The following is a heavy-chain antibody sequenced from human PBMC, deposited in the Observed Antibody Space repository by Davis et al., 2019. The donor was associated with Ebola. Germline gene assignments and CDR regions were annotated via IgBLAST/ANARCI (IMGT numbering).Heavy chain of an antibody. CDR2: IRSDSDYI. Sequence: PGGSLRLSCAASGFTFSSYAMSWVRQAPGKALEWVSSIRSDSDYIYYADSVKGRFTISRDNSKKTLYLQMNSLRAEDTAVYYCAKSGLSFGVVKYHYGMDVWGKGTTVTVSS. J-gene: IGHJ6*04. CDR3: AKSGLSFGVVKYHYGMDV. V-gene: IGHV3-23*01. D-gene: IGHD3-3*01. CDR1: GFTFSSYA.